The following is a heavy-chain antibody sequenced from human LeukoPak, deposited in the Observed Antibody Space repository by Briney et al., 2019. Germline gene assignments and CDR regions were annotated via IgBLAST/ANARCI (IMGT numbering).Heavy chain of an antibody. CDR2: IYHSGST. D-gene: IGHD6-6*01. CDR3: ARGPSSSEWFDP. Sequence: SETLSLTCTVSGGSMSSDNYFWSWIRQPPGKGLEWIGYIYHSGSTYYNPSLKSRVTISVDRSKNQFSLKLSSVTAADTAVYYCARGPSSSEWFDPWGQGTLVTVSS. V-gene: IGHV4-30-2*01. J-gene: IGHJ5*02. CDR1: GGSMSSDNYF.